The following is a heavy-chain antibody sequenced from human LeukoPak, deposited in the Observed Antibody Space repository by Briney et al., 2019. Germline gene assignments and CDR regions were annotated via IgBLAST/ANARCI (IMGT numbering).Heavy chain of an antibody. CDR1: GFTFSSYG. CDR2: ISYDGSNK. J-gene: IGHJ4*02. CDR3: AKDGGGTLPYYFDY. D-gene: IGHD4-23*01. V-gene: IGHV3-30*18. Sequence: GGSLRLSCAASGFTFSSYGMHWVRQAPGKGLEWVAVISYDGSNKYYADSVKGRFTISRDNSKNSLYLQMNSLRTEDTALYYCAKDGGGTLPYYFDYWGQGTLVTVSS.